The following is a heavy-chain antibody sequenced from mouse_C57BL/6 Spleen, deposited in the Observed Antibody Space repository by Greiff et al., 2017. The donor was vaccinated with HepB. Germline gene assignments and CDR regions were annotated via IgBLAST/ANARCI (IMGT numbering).Heavy chain of an antibody. J-gene: IGHJ4*01. CDR2: IWSGGST. CDR1: GFSFTSYG. CDR3: ARYYSTSYAMDY. V-gene: IGHV2-2*01. Sequence: QVQLKESGPGLVQPSQSLSITCTVSGFSFTSYGVHWVRQSPGKGLEWLGVIWSGGSTDYNAAFISRLSISKDNSKIQVFFKMNRLQADDTAIYYCARYYSTSYAMDYWGQGTSVTVSS. D-gene: IGHD2-5*01.